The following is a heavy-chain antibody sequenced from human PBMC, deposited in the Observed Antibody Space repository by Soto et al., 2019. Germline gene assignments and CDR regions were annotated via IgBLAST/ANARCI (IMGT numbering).Heavy chain of an antibody. CDR1: GYTFTGYY. CDR3: ARVLEGYSYGSTEHYYYRDV. CDR2: INPNSGGT. J-gene: IGHJ6*03. V-gene: IGHV1-2*04. Sequence: ASVKVSCKASGYTFTGYYMHWVRQAPGQGLEWMGWINPNSGGTNYAQKFQGWVTMTRDTSISTAYMELSRLRSDDTAVYYCARVLEGYSYGSTEHYYYRDVWGKGTTVTDSS. D-gene: IGHD5-18*01.